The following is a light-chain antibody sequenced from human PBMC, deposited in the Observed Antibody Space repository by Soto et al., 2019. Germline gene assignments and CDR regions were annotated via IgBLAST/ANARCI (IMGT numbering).Light chain of an antibody. J-gene: IGKJ1*01. V-gene: IGKV1-5*01. CDR2: AAS. CDR1: QTISNW. CDR3: QQYSTYSRA. Sequence: EIQLTQSPSTLSASVGDRVTITCRASQTISNWLAWYQQRPGKAPQLLIYAASSLQSGVPSGFSGSGYGTEFTLTISSLQPDDFATFDCQQYSTYSRAFGQGTKGDI.